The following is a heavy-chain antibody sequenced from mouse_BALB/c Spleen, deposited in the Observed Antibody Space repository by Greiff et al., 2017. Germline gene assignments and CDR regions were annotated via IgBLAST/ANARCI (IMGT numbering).Heavy chain of an antibody. CDR1: GFTFNTYA. J-gene: IGHJ3*01. V-gene: IGHV10-1*02. D-gene: IGHD2-4*01. Sequence: EVQLVESGGGLVQPKGSLKLSCAASGFTFNTYAMNWVRQAPGKGLEWVARIRSKSNNYATYYADSVKDRFTISRDDSQSMLYLQMNNLKTEDTAMYYCVSYDYDVRAYWGQGTLVTVSA. CDR3: VSYDYDVRAY. CDR2: IRSKSNNYAT.